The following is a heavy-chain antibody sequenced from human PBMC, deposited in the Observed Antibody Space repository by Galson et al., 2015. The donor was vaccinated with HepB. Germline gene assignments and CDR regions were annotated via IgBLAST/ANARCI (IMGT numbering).Heavy chain of an antibody. CDR3: VKDRGMGSAWHVLEH. Sequence: SLRLSCAASGFNFGSHGMHWVRQAPGKGLEWVAVTWYDGTDKKYAESVKGRFTISRDNSKNTLYLQMNSVRVEDTAVYYCVKDRGMGSAWHVLEHWGQGALVTVSS. CDR2: TWYDGTDK. D-gene: IGHD3-10*02. V-gene: IGHV3-33*06. J-gene: IGHJ4*02. CDR1: GFNFGSHG.